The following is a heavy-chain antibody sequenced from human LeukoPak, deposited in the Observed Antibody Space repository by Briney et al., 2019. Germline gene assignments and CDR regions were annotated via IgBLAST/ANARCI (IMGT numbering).Heavy chain of an antibody. D-gene: IGHD6-6*01. J-gene: IGHJ4*02. CDR3: AREYSSSSPHFDY. CDR2: IIPIFGTA. V-gene: IGHV1-69*05. CDR1: GGTFSSYA. Sequence: SVKVSCKASGGTFSSYAISWVRQAPGQGLEWMGGIIPIFGTANYAQKFQGRVTITTDESTSTAYMELSSLRSEGTAVYYCAREYSSSSPHFDYWGQGTLVTVSS.